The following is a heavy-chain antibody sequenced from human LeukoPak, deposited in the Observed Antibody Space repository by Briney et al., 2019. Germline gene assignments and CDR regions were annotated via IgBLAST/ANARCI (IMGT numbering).Heavy chain of an antibody. CDR1: GGSFSGYQ. Sequence: SETLSLTCAVYGGSFSGYQWNWIRQPPGKGLEWIGEINHSGSTNYNPSLKSRVTISVDTSKNQFSLKLSSVTAADTAVYYCARPGQLGTLYYGMDVWGQGTTVTVS. D-gene: IGHD3-16*01. J-gene: IGHJ6*02. CDR3: ARPGQLGTLYYGMDV. CDR2: INHSGST. V-gene: IGHV4-34*01.